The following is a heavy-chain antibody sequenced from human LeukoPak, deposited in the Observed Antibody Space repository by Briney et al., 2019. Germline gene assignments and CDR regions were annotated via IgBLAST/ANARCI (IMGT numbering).Heavy chain of an antibody. CDR3: ARHFGVVTFDY. CDR1: GFTVSSNY. V-gene: IGHV3-53*01. J-gene: IGHJ4*02. Sequence: GGSLRLSCAASGFTVSSNYMSWVRQAPGKGLEWVSVIYSGGNTYYADSVKGRFTISRDNSKNTLYLQMNSLRAEDTAVYYCARHFGVVTFDYWGQGTLVTVSS. D-gene: IGHD3-3*01. CDR2: IYSGGNT.